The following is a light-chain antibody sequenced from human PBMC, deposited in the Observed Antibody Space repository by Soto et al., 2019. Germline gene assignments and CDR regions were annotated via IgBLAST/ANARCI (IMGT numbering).Light chain of an antibody. CDR2: AAS. CDR3: QQSSNAPLT. Sequence: TQMTQSPSSLSASVGDRVTITCRASQGITKYLNWYQQKPGKAPKLLVYAASSLQSGVPSSFSGSGYGTDVTLTISSLQPEDSATYFCQQSSNAPLTFGGGTKVEIK. J-gene: IGKJ4*01. CDR1: QGITKY. V-gene: IGKV1-39*01.